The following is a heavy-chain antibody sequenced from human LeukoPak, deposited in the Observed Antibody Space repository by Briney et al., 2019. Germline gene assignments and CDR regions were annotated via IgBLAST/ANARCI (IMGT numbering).Heavy chain of an antibody. D-gene: IGHD3-16*01. CDR2: IIPIFGTA. Sequence: SVKVSCKASGGTFSSYAISWVRRAPGQGLEWMGRIIPIFGTANYAQKFQGRVTITTDESTSTAYMELSSLRSEDTAVYYCARMDYGGYYFDYWGQGTLVTVSS. CDR3: ARMDYGGYYFDY. CDR1: GGTFSSYA. J-gene: IGHJ4*02. V-gene: IGHV1-69*05.